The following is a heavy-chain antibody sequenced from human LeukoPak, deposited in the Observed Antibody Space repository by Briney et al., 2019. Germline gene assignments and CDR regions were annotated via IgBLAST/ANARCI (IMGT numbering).Heavy chain of an antibody. CDR3: ARDYVTGSYYGY. Sequence: SQTLSLTCAISGDSVSSNSVAWNRIRQSPSSGLEWLGRTYHRSKWYYDYAPSVKSRITINPDTSKNQFSLQLNSVTPEDTAVYYCARDYVTGSYYGYWGQGTLVTVSS. J-gene: IGHJ4*02. CDR2: TYHRSKWYY. CDR1: GDSVSSNSVA. D-gene: IGHD3-10*01. V-gene: IGHV6-1*01.